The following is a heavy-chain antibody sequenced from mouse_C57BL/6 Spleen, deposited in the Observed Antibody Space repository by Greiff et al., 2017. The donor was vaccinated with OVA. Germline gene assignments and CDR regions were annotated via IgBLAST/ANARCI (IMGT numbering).Heavy chain of an antibody. V-gene: IGHV1-69*01. CDR2: IDPSDSYT. CDR1: GYTFTSYW. CDR3: ARGTGTLYAMDY. Sequence: QVQLQQPGAELVMPGASVKLSCKASGYTFTSYWMHWVKQRPGQGLEWIGEIDPSDSYTNYNQKFKGKSTLTVDKSSSTAYMQLSSLTSEDSAVYYGARGTGTLYAMDYWGQGTSVTVSS. J-gene: IGHJ4*01. D-gene: IGHD4-1*01.